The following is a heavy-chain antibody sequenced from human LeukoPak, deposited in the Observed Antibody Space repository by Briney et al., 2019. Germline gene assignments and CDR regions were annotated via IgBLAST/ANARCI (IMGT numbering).Heavy chain of an antibody. Sequence: PSETLSLTCTVSGGSISSSSYYWGWIRQPPGRGGEGIGSIYYSGSTYYNPSLKSRVTISVETSKKQFSLKLSSVTAADTAVYYCAVGIMGDAFDIWGQGTMVTVSS. CDR1: GGSISSSSYY. V-gene: IGHV4-39*01. CDR3: AVGIMGDAFDI. J-gene: IGHJ3*02. D-gene: IGHD7-27*01. CDR2: IYYSGST.